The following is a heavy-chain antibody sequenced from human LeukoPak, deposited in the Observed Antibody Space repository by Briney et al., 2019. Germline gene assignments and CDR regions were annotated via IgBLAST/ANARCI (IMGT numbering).Heavy chain of an antibody. CDR3: ARGPNGDYIWGSYRYRYFDY. CDR2: INHSGST. Sequence: PSETLSLTCAVYGGSFSGYYWSWIRQPPGKGLEWIGEINHSGSTNYNPSLKSRVTISVDTSKNQFSLKLSSVTAADTAVYYCARGPNGDYIWGSYRYRYFDYWGQGTLVTVSS. CDR1: GGSFSGYY. V-gene: IGHV4-34*01. J-gene: IGHJ4*02. D-gene: IGHD3-16*02.